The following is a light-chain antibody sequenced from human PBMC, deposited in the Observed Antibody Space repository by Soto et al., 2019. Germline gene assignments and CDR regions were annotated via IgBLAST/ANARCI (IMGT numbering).Light chain of an antibody. J-gene: IGKJ5*01. Sequence: EIVFTQSPATLSLSPGERSTLAVRASQSVSSYLAWYQQKPGQAPRLLIYDASNRATGIPARFSGSGSGTDFTLTISSLEPEDFAVYYCQQRSNWPPITFGQGTRLQIK. V-gene: IGKV3-11*01. CDR2: DAS. CDR3: QQRSNWPPIT. CDR1: QSVSSY.